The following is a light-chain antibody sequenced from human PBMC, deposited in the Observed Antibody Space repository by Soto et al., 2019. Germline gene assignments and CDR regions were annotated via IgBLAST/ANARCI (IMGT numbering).Light chain of an antibody. J-gene: IGKJ1*01. V-gene: IGKV3-15*01. CDR1: QSVSSN. CDR2: GAS. CDR3: HQYNNWPRQT. Sequence: EIVMTQSPATLSVSPGERATLSCRASQSVSSNLAWYQQKPGQAPRLLIYGASTRATGIPARFSGSGSGTEFTLTISSLQSEEFTVYYCHQYNNWPRQTFGQGTKVEIK.